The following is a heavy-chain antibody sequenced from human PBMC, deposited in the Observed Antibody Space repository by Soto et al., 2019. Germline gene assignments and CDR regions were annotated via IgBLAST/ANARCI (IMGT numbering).Heavy chain of an antibody. CDR2: LYSGGDT. J-gene: IGHJ6*02. Sequence: EVQLVASGGGLVQPGESLRLSCAATGFTVRSKYMSWVRQAPGKGLEWVSILYSGGDTYYTDSVKGRFTISRHNSENTLYLHMNSLRPEDTAMYFCATWPIPGHDHSKDVWGQGTTVTVSS. D-gene: IGHD2-21*01. CDR3: ATWPIPGHDHSKDV. V-gene: IGHV3-53*04. CDR1: GFTVRSKY.